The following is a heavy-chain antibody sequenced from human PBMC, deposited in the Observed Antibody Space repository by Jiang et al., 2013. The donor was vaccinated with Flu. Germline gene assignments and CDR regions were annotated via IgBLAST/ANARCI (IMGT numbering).Heavy chain of an antibody. Sequence: QLVESGGTLVQPGGSLRLSCAASGFTFSSFAMSWVRQAPGKGLEWVSSISGSGGDTDYADSAKARFTISRDNSKNTLYLQMNSLRAEDTAVYYCANRGLGGSGRAFGYWGQGTLVTVSS. CDR1: GFTFSSFA. D-gene: IGHD3-10*01. CDR2: ISGSGGDT. V-gene: IGHV3-23*04. J-gene: IGHJ4*02. CDR3: ANRGLGGSGRAFGY.